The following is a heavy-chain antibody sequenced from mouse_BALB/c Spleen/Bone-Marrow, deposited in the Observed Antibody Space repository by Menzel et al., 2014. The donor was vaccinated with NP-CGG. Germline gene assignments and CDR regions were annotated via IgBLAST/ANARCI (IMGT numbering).Heavy chain of an antibody. J-gene: IGHJ1*01. CDR2: IRNKANGYTT. Sequence: EVKLMESGGGLVQPGGSLRLSCATSGFTFXDYYMSWVRQPPGKALEWLGFIRNKANGYTTEYSASVKGRFTISRDNSQSILYLQMNTLRAEDSATYYCARDEHYGIYWNFDVWGAGTTVTVSS. CDR1: GFTFXDYY. CDR3: ARDEHYGIYWNFDV. D-gene: IGHD1-1*01. V-gene: IGHV7-3*02.